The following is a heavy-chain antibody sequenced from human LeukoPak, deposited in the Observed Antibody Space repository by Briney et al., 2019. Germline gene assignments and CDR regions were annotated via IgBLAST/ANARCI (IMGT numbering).Heavy chain of an antibody. J-gene: IGHJ4*02. D-gene: IGHD3-10*01. Sequence: SQTLSFTCTVSGGSISSGGYYWSWIRQPPGKGLEWIGYIYHSGSTYYNPSLKSRVTISVDRSKNQFSLKLSSVTAADTAVYYCARDREFLVLDYWGQGTLVTVSS. V-gene: IGHV4-30-2*01. CDR1: GGSISSGGYY. CDR2: IYHSGST. CDR3: ARDREFLVLDY.